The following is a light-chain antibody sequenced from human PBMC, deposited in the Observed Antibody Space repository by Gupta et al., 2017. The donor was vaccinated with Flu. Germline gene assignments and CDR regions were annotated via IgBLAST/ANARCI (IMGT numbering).Light chain of an antibody. Sequence: QSALTQPASVSGSPGQSITISCTETSSDLGSNKFVSWFQQYPGKAPKLIISEDSERPSGISSRFAGSRSGNTASLTISGLQAEDEADYYCCSYAGGTTVVFGGGTKLTVL. J-gene: IGLJ2*01. CDR2: EDS. V-gene: IGLV2-23*01. CDR1: SSDLGSNKF. CDR3: CSYAGGTTVV.